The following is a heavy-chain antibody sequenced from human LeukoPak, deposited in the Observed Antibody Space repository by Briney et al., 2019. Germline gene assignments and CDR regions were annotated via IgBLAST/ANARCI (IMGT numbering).Heavy chain of an antibody. Sequence: GGSLRLSCAASGFIFSSYAMSCVRQAPGKGLEWVSAISGSGGSTYYADSVKGRFTISRDNSKNTLYLQMNSLRAEDTAVYYCAKTPYYDSSFGYWGQGTLVTVSS. V-gene: IGHV3-23*01. J-gene: IGHJ4*02. CDR3: AKTPYYDSSFGY. CDR1: GFIFSSYA. CDR2: ISGSGGST. D-gene: IGHD3-22*01.